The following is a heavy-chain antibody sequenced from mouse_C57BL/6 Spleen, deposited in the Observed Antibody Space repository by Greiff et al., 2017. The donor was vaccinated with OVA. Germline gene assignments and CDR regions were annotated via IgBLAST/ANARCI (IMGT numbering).Heavy chain of an antibody. Sequence: QVQLQQSGPELVKPGASVKISCKASGYAFSSSWMNWVKQRPGKGLEWIGRIYPGDGDTNYNGKFTGKATLTADKSSSTAYMQLSSLTSEDSAVYFCARAPSGYGSSWGYFDVWGTGTTVTVSS. CDR2: IYPGDGDT. D-gene: IGHD1-1*01. CDR1: GYAFSSSW. J-gene: IGHJ1*03. V-gene: IGHV1-82*01. CDR3: ARAPSGYGSSWGYFDV.